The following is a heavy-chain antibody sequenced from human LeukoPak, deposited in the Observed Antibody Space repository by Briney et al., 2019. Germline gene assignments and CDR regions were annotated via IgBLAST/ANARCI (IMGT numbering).Heavy chain of an antibody. CDR1: GFTFSSYA. D-gene: IGHD3-22*01. CDR2: ISYDGSNK. V-gene: IGHV3-30-3*01. CDR3: AREQHDSSANGAFDI. J-gene: IGHJ3*02. Sequence: PEGSLRLSCAASGFTFSSYAMHWVRQAPGKGLEWVAVISYDGSNKYYADSVKGRFTISRDNSKNTLYLQMNSLRAEDTAVYYCAREQHDSSANGAFDIWGQGTMVTVSS.